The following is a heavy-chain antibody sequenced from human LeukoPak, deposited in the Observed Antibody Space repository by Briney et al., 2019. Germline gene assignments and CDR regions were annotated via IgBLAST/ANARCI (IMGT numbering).Heavy chain of an antibody. CDR3: AKGEVAGNYYIYMDV. CDR2: IKQDGSEK. D-gene: IGHD3-10*01. V-gene: IGHV3-7*03. J-gene: IGHJ6*03. CDR1: GFTFSSYW. Sequence: GGSLRLSCAASGFTFSSYWMSWVRQAPGKGLEWVANIKQDGSEKYYVDSVKGRFTISRDNAKNSLFLQMHSLRPEDTALYYCAKGEVAGNYYIYMDVWGKGTTVTISS.